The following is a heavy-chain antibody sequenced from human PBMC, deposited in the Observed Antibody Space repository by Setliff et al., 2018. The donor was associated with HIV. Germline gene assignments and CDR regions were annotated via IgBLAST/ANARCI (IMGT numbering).Heavy chain of an antibody. CDR3: ARATRTGWYSLFEY. Sequence: ASVKVSCKASGYNFITFGINWVRQAPGQGLEWMGRISTYSGKTDYAEKFQGRLTMTMDTSTRTVFMELRSLRSDDTAVYYCARATRTGWYSLFEYWGQGTLVTVSS. CDR1: GYNFITFG. CDR2: ISTYSGKT. J-gene: IGHJ4*02. V-gene: IGHV1-18*01. D-gene: IGHD6-19*01.